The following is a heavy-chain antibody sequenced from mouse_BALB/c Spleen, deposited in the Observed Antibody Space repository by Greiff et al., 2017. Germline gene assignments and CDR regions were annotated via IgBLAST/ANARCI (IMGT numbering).Heavy chain of an antibody. CDR3: VRNYGSPYVDV. CDR2: IWTGGGT. D-gene: IGHD1-1*01. V-gene: IGHV2-9-2*01. J-gene: IGHJ1*01. CDR1: GFSLTSYD. Sequence: VKLMESGPGLVAPSQSLSITCTVSGFSLTSYDIRWIRQPPGKGLEWLGVIWTGGGTNYNSAFMSRLSISKDNSKSQVFLKMNSLQTDDTAIYYCVRNYGSPYVDVWGAGTTVTVSS.